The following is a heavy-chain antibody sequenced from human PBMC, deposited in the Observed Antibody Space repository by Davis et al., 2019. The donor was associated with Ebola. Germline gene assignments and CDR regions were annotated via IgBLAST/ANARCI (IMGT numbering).Heavy chain of an antibody. CDR1: GGSINNYF. CDR3: ARGQLMDYGDYLDY. J-gene: IGHJ4*02. D-gene: IGHD4-17*01. Sequence: SETLSLTCTVSGGSINNYFWSWIRQPPGKGLEWIGNIHYLGNTNYNPSLKSRVTMSVDTSKNQFSLKLSSVTAADTAVYYCARGQLMDYGDYLDYWGQGTLVTVSS. CDR2: IHYLGNT. V-gene: IGHV4-59*01.